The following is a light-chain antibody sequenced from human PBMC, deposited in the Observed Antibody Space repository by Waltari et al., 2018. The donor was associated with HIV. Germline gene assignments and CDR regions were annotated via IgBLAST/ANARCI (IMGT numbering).Light chain of an antibody. Sequence: EILLTQSPGTLSLSPGERVTLSCRASQNITSSYLAWYQQKPGQLPRLLIYGASTRATGIGDRFSGSGSGTDFTLSISRLEPKDYAVYFCQQYGNSPVTFGGGTTVEIK. V-gene: IGKV3-20*01. CDR2: GAS. CDR3: QQYGNSPVT. CDR1: QNITSSY. J-gene: IGKJ4*01.